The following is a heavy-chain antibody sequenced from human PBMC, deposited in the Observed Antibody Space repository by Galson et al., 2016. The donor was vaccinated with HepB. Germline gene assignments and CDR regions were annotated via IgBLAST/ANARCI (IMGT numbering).Heavy chain of an antibody. CDR2: IYSNGDST. CDR3: VKGGSSSVYYYYGMDV. J-gene: IGHJ6*02. V-gene: IGHV3-64D*08. CDR1: GITFRHHA. D-gene: IGHD6-13*01. Sequence: SLRLSCAASGITFRHHAMLWVRQAPGKTLEYVSGIYSNGDSTYYADSVKGSFHISRDNSKNTLYPQMSSLRVEDTAVYYCVKGGSSSVYYYYGMDVWGQGTTVTVSS.